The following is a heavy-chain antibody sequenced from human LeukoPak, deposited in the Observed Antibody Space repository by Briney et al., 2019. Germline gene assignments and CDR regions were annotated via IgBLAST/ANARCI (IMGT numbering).Heavy chain of an antibody. J-gene: IGHJ4*02. D-gene: IGHD3-22*01. Sequence: GGSLRLSCAASGFTFSSYAMSGVRQAPGKGLEWVSAISGSGGNTYYADSVKGRFTISRDNSKTTLYLQMNSLRAEDTAVYYCAKNHYDSSGHPAYWGQGTLVTVSS. CDR1: GFTFSSYA. CDR2: ISGSGGNT. V-gene: IGHV3-23*01. CDR3: AKNHYDSSGHPAY.